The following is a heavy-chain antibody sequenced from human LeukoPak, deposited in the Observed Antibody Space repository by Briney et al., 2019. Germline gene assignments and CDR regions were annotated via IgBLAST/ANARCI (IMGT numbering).Heavy chain of an antibody. J-gene: IGHJ5*02. D-gene: IGHD2-2*02. V-gene: IGHV1-69*01. CDR1: GGTFSSYA. Sequence: SVKVSCKASGGTFSSYAISWVRQAPGQGLEWMGGIIPIFGTANYAQKFQGRVTITADESTSTAYMELSSLRSEDTAVYYCAQNWGSCSSTSCYIGLWFDPWGQGTLVTVSS. CDR2: IIPIFGTA. CDR3: AQNWGSCSSTSCYIGLWFDP.